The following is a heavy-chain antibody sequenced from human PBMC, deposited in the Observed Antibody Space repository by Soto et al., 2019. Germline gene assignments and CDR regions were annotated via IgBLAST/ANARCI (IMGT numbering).Heavy chain of an antibody. CDR3: ARGKRGSSWYRGEEKYYYYGMDV. CDR1: GESFNGYY. CDR2: IHHSGST. J-gene: IGHJ6*02. D-gene: IGHD6-13*01. Sequence: SETLSLTCTTWGESFNGYYWSWIRKPPGKGLEWIGEIHHSGSTNYNPSLKSRVTFSIDASKRQFSLKVRSVTAADTAVYYCARGKRGSSWYRGEEKYYYYGMDVWGQGTPVTVSS. V-gene: IGHV4-34*01.